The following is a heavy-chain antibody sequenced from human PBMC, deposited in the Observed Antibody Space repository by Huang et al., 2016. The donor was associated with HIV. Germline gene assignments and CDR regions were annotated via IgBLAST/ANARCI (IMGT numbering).Heavy chain of an antibody. CDR2: ISVYNGNT. Sequence: QVQLVQSGAEVKKPGASVKVSCKASGYTFSSFGISWVRQAPGQGLEWVGWISVYNGNTKFAQKFQGRLTMTTDTSTSTAYMELRGLRSDDTAVYYCARGGGIQLWLLGYYYMDVWGNGTTVTVSS. CDR3: ARGGGIQLWLLGYYYMDV. CDR1: GYTFSSFG. J-gene: IGHJ6*03. D-gene: IGHD5-18*01. V-gene: IGHV1-18*01.